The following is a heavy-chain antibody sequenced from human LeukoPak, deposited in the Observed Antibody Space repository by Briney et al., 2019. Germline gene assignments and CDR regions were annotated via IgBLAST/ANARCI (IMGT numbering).Heavy chain of an antibody. D-gene: IGHD2-15*01. Sequence: ASVKVSCKASGYTFTSYGISWVRQAPGQGLEWMGWISAYNGNTNYAQKLQGRVTMTTDTSTSTAYMELRSLRSDDTAVYYCARRHDSLVDYYYYMDVWGKGTTVTVSS. J-gene: IGHJ6*03. CDR3: ARRHDSLVDYYYYMDV. CDR2: ISAYNGNT. CDR1: GYTFTSYG. V-gene: IGHV1-18*01.